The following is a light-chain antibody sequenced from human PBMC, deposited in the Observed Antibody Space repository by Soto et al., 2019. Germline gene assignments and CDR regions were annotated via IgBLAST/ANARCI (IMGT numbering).Light chain of an antibody. J-gene: IGKJ1*01. CDR3: QQRSNWLWT. V-gene: IGKV3-11*01. CDR1: QSVSSY. Sequence: EIVLTQSPGTLSLSPGERATLSCRASQSVSSYLAGYQQKPGQAPRLLIYGASNRATGIPARFSGSGSGTDFTLTISSLEPEDFAVYYCQQRSNWLWTFSQGTKVEIK. CDR2: GAS.